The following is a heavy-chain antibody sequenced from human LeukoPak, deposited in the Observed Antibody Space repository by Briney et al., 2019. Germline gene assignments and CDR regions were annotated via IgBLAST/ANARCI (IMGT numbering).Heavy chain of an antibody. CDR3: TAYIAAAGTGGDY. CDR2: IRSKANSYAT. V-gene: IGHV3-73*01. D-gene: IGHD6-13*01. Sequence: PGGSLKLSCAASGFTFSGSAMHWVRQASGKGLEWVGRIRSKANSYATAYAASVKGRFTISRDDSKNTAYLQMNSLKTEDTAVYYCTAYIAAAGTGGDYRGQGTLVTVSS. J-gene: IGHJ4*02. CDR1: GFTFSGSA.